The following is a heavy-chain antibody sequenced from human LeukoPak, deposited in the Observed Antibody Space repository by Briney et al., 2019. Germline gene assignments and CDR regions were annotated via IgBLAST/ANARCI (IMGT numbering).Heavy chain of an antibody. V-gene: IGHV3-7*01. CDR2: IKQDGSEK. J-gene: IGHJ3*02. CDR3: AREEGYGSGSYYDAFDI. Sequence: GGSLRLSCAASGFTFSSYWMSWVRQAPGKGLEWVANIKQDGSEKYYVDSVKGRFTISRDNAKNSLYLQMNSLRAGDTAVYYCAREEGYGSGSYYDAFDIWGQGTMVTVSS. CDR1: GFTFSSYW. D-gene: IGHD3-10*01.